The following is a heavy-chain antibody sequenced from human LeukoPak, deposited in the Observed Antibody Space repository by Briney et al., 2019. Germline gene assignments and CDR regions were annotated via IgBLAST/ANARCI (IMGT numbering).Heavy chain of an antibody. V-gene: IGHV1-8*01. CDR2: MNPNSGNT. D-gene: IGHD3-3*01. Sequence: ASVNVSCTASGYTFTSYGINWVRQATGQGLEWMGWMNPNSGNTGYAQKFQGRVTMTRNTSISTAYMELSSLRSEDTAVYYCARGGGFWSGYYIGSRYYYYGMDVWGQGTTVTVSS. CDR3: ARGGGFWSGYYIGSRYYYYGMDV. CDR1: GYTFTSYG. J-gene: IGHJ6*02.